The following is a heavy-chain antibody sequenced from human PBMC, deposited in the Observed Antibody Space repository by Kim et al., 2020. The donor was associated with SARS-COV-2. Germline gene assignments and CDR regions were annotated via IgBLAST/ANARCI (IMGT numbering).Heavy chain of an antibody. CDR2: ISGSGST. CDR3: AGRKEY. V-gene: IGHV3-23*01. J-gene: IGHJ4*02. CDR1: GFTFSNYA. Sequence: GGSLRLSCAASGFTFSNYAMSWVRQAPGKGLEWVSTISGSGSTNYADSVKGRFTISRDNSKNTLYLQMNSLRAEDTAVDYCAGRKEYWGQGTLVTVSS.